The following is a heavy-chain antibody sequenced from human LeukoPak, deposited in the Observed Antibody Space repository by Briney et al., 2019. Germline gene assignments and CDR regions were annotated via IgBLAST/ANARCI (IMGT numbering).Heavy chain of an antibody. J-gene: IGHJ4*02. D-gene: IGHD1-26*01. CDR3: ARGFYSGSRTPFDY. CDR1: GYTFTSYG. Sequence: ASVTVSCKASGYTFTSYGIGWVRQAPGQGLEWMGWISAYNGNTNYAQKLQGRVTMTTDTSTSTAYMELRSLRSDDTAVYYCARGFYSGSRTPFDYWGQGTLVTVSS. CDR2: ISAYNGNT. V-gene: IGHV1-18*01.